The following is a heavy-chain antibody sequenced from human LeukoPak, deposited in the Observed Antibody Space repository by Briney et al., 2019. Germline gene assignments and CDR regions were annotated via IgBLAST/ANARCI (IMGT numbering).Heavy chain of an antibody. CDR1: GYTFTGYY. V-gene: IGHV1-2*02. CDR2: INPNSGGT. D-gene: IGHD5-12*01. CDR3: ARGEDIVATIGDY. J-gene: IGHJ4*02. Sequence: ASVKVSCKASGYTFTGYYMHWVRQAPGQGLEWMGWINPNSGGTNYAQKFQGRVTMTRDTSISTAYMELSRLRSDDTAVYYCARGEDIVATIGDYWGQGTLVTVSS.